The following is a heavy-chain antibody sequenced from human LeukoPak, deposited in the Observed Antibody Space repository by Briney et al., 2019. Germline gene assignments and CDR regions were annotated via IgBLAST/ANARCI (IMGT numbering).Heavy chain of an antibody. CDR3: AKDYQTGQHDMFDY. CDR1: GFNFGDYS. Sequence: GGSLRLSCTASGFNFGDYSLSWVRQAPGKGLEWVSFIRSKLYGGTTEYAASVKGRFTISRDDSKSIAYLQMNSLKTEDTAVYYCAKDYQTGQHDMFDYWGQGTLVTVSS. V-gene: IGHV3-49*04. D-gene: IGHD3-9*01. J-gene: IGHJ4*02. CDR2: IRSKLYGGTT.